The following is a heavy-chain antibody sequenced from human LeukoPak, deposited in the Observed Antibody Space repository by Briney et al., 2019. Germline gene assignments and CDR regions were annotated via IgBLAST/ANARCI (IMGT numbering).Heavy chain of an antibody. Sequence: PGRSLRLSCAAPGFTFSSYSMNWVRQAPGKGLEWVSSISSSSSYIYYADSVKGRFTISRDNAKDSLCLQMNSLRAEDTAVYYCARVTGSASSGVIDYWGQGTLVTVSS. CDR2: ISSSSSYI. V-gene: IGHV3-21*01. CDR1: GFTFSSYS. J-gene: IGHJ4*02. CDR3: ARVTGSASSGVIDY. D-gene: IGHD6-19*01.